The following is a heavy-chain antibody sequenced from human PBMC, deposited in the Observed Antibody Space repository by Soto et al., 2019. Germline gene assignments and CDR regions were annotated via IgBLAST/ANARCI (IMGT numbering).Heavy chain of an antibody. CDR1: GYTFTNYY. V-gene: IGHV1-46*04. CDR2: INPSARSA. J-gene: IGHJ4*02. Sequence: ASVKVSCKASGYTFTNYYLHWVRQAPGQGLEWVGMINPSARSASYAQKLRGRLTMDRDTSTTTVYMELSRLTSEDTAVYYCARDNSAANGVLDHWGLGXLVTVSS. CDR3: ARDNSAANGVLDH. D-gene: IGHD1-1*01.